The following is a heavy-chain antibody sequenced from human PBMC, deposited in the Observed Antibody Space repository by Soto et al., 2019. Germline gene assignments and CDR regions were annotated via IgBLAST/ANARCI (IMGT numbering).Heavy chain of an antibody. J-gene: IGHJ6*03. V-gene: IGHV1-8*01. Sequence: ASVKVSCKASGYTFTSYDINWVRQATGQGLEWMGWMNPNSGNTGYAQKFQGRVTMTRNTSISTAYMELSSLRSEDTAVYYCAALHLGELSNLPPWDNYYYYMDVWGKGTTVTVSS. CDR3: AALHLGELSNLPPWDNYYYYMDV. D-gene: IGHD3-16*02. CDR2: MNPNSGNT. CDR1: GYTFTSYD.